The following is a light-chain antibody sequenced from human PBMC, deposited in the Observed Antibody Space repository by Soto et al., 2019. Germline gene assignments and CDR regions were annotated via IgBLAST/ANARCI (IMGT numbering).Light chain of an antibody. J-gene: IGKJ3*01. V-gene: IGKV1-33*01. CDR3: LQHNTFPFN. CDR2: GAF. CDR1: HDIGNY. Sequence: DIQMTQSPLYLSASIGDRVTITCQASHDIGNYLNWYQQKPGKAPNLVIYGAFNLETWVPSRFSGGGSGTDFTFTISSLRPEDIATYYCLQHNTFPFNFGPGTRVD.